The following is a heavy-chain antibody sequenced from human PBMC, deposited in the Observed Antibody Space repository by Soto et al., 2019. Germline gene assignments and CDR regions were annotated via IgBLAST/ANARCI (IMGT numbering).Heavy chain of an antibody. CDR3: ARGTLHNWNYHYYYYGMDV. D-gene: IGHD1-7*01. CDR1: GGTFSSYA. J-gene: IGHJ6*02. V-gene: IGHV1-69*13. CDR2: IIPIFGTA. Sequence: SVKVSCKASGGTFSSYAISWVRQAPGQGLEWMGGIIPIFGTANYAQKFQGRVTITADESTSTAYMELSSLRSEDTAVYYCARGTLHNWNYHYYYYGMDVWGQGTTVTVSS.